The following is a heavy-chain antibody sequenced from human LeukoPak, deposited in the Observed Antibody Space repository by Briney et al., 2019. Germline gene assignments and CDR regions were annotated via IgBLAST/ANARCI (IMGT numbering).Heavy chain of an antibody. V-gene: IGHV1-69*13. D-gene: IGHD3-3*01. CDR3: ARSITIFGVVIPGPGYYYGMDV. Sequence: GASVKVSCKASGGTFSSYAISWVRQAPGQGLEWMGGIIPIFGTANYAQKFQGRVTITADESTSTAYMELSSLRSEDTAVYYCARSITIFGVVIPGPGYYYGMDVWGQGTTVTVSS. J-gene: IGHJ6*02. CDR2: IIPIFGTA. CDR1: GGTFSSYA.